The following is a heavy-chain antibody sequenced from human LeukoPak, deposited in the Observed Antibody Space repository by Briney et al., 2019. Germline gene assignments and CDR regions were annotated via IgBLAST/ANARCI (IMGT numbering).Heavy chain of an antibody. CDR1: QFTFSSYA. CDR3: AKGGVDYSNPLDY. J-gene: IGHJ4*02. CDR2: ISGSGGGT. D-gene: IGHD4-11*01. V-gene: IGHV3-23*01. Sequence: GGSLRLSCAASQFTFSSYAMSWVRQAPGKGLAWVSAISGSGGGTYYADSVKGRFTISRDSSKNTLYLQMSSLRAEDTAVYYCAKGGVDYSNPLDYWGQGTLVTVSS.